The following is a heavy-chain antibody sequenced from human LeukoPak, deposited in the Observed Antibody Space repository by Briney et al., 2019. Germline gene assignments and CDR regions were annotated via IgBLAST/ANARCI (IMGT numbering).Heavy chain of an antibody. CDR2: ISSSSSYI. V-gene: IGHV3-21*01. Sequence: GGSLRLSCAASGFTFSSYSMNWAHQAPGTGLEWVSSISSSSSYIYYADSVKRRFTISRDNAKNSLYLQMNSLRAEDTAVYYCARVGSGYPGDAFDIWGQGTMVTVSS. D-gene: IGHD5-12*01. CDR3: ARVGSGYPGDAFDI. J-gene: IGHJ3*02. CDR1: GFTFSSYS.